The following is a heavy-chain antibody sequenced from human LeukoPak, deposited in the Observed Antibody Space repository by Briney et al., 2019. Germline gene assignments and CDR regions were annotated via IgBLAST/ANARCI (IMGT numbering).Heavy chain of an antibody. CDR2: ISGGGDSA. D-gene: IGHD2-2*01. Sequence: GGSLRLSCAASGFPFSDYAMTWVRQAPGKGLEWVSLISGGGDSADYADSVKGRFTISRDNSKNTLYLQMYSLRAEDTAFYYCAKPGCTGTICYANYWGQGTLVTASS. J-gene: IGHJ4*02. CDR3: AKPGCTGTICYANY. CDR1: GFPFSDYA. V-gene: IGHV3-23*01.